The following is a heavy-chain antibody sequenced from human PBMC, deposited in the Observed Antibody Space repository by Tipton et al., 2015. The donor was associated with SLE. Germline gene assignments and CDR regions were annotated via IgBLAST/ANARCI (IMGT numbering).Heavy chain of an antibody. Sequence: TLSLTCTVSGGSIRSGSYYWTWIRQPAGTGLEWIGRICTIGTTSYNPSLKSRVTISLDTSKNQFSLKLSSVTAADTAVYYCARTEVGGYSHDAFDLWGHGTMVTVSS. CDR1: GGSIRSGSYY. CDR3: ARTEVGGYSHDAFDL. V-gene: IGHV4-61*02. D-gene: IGHD6-25*01. CDR2: ICTIGTT. J-gene: IGHJ3*01.